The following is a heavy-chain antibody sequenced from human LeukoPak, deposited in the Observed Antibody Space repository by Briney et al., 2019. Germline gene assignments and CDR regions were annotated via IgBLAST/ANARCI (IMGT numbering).Heavy chain of an antibody. V-gene: IGHV3-30*03. J-gene: IGHJ6*02. CDR2: ISYDGSNK. D-gene: IGHD6-13*01. CDR1: GFTFSSYG. Sequence: PGGSLRLSCAASGFTFSSYGMNWVRQAPGKGLEWVAVISYDGSNKYYVDSVKGRFTISRDNSKNTLYLQMNSLRTEDTAVYYCARGFLRPAIAAAGITAWGQGTTVTVSS. CDR3: ARGFLRPAIAAAGITA.